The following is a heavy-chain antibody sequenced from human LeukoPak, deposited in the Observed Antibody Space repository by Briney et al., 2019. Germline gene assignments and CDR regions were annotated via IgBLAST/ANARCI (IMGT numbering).Heavy chain of an antibody. CDR2: ISSSGSII. V-gene: IGHV3-11*04. Sequence: GGSLRLSCAASGFTFSDYYMTWLRQAPGKGLEGVSYISSSGSIIYYADSVKGRFIISRDNAQNSLYLQMNSLRAEDTAVYFCARVGYDSSGRFDYWGQGTLVTVSS. CDR1: GFTFSDYY. J-gene: IGHJ4*02. D-gene: IGHD3-22*01. CDR3: ARVGYDSSGRFDY.